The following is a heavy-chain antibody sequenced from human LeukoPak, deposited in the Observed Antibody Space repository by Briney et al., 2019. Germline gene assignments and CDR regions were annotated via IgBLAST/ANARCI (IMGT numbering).Heavy chain of an antibody. J-gene: IGHJ5*02. CDR1: GYTFSDYY. Sequence: ASVKVSCKASGYTFSDYYIHWVRQAPGQGLEWMGWINPNTGTTKIPQRFQGRVTMTRDTSISSAYMDLNRLTSDDTAVYYCARGTIPVLRTNSFDPWGQGTLVTVSS. D-gene: IGHD6-19*01. V-gene: IGHV1-2*02. CDR3: ARGTIPVLRTNSFDP. CDR2: INPNTGTT.